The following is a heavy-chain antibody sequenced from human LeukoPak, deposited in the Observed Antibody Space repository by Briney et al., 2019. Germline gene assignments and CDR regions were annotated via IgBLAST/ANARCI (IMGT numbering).Heavy chain of an antibody. Sequence: SETLSLTCAVYGGSFSGYYWSWIRQPPGKGLEWIGYIYYRGSTNYNPSLKSRVTISVDTSKNQFSLKLSSVTAADTAVYYCARARSGYDWDYWGQGTLVTVSS. J-gene: IGHJ4*02. CDR3: ARARSGYDWDY. CDR2: IYYRGST. CDR1: GGSFSGYY. D-gene: IGHD5-12*01. V-gene: IGHV4-59*01.